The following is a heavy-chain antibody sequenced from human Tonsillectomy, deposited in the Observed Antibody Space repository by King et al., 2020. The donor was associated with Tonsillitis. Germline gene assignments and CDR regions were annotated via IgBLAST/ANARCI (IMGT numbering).Heavy chain of an antibody. CDR1: GGSISSSYYY. J-gene: IGHJ5*02. CDR2: FYYSWST. V-gene: IGHV4-39*01. Sequence: QLQESGPGLVKPSETLSLTCTVSGGSISSSYYYWGWIRQPPGKGLEWIGTFYYSWSTYYNPSLKSRVTMSVDTSKNQFSLKLNSVTAADTAMYYCARHIIVNLLNWFDPWGQGTLVTVSS. CDR3: ARHIIVNLLNWFDP. D-gene: IGHD2/OR15-2a*01.